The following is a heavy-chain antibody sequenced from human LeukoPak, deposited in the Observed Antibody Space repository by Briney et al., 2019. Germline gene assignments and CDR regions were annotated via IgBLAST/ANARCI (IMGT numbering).Heavy chain of an antibody. D-gene: IGHD3-16*02. J-gene: IGHJ4*02. CDR2: IEKDGSEK. Sequence: GGSLRLSCAASGFTFSDYWMSWVRQAPGKGLEWVASIEKDGSEKYYVDPVKGRFTVSRDNAKTSLYLQMNSLRAEDTAVYYCARGGGVSDYWGQGTLVTVSS. CDR1: GFTFSDYW. V-gene: IGHV3-7*04. CDR3: ARGGGVSDY.